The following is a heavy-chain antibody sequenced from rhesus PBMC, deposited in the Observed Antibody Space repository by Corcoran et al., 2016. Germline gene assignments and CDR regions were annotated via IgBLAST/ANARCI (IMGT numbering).Heavy chain of an antibody. CDR1: GASIRSYW. CDR2: INGNSGSP. D-gene: IGHD3-3*01. CDR3: ATARPNYNFWSGYSPFDY. J-gene: IGHJ4*01. V-gene: IGHV4-80*01. Sequence: QVQLQESGPGLVKPSETLSLTCTVPGASIRSYWWSWIRQPPGKGLGGIGEINGNSGSPNYNPSLKSRVTISRDTSKNQFSLKLSSVTAADTAVYYCATARPNYNFWSGYSPFDYWGQGVLVTVSS.